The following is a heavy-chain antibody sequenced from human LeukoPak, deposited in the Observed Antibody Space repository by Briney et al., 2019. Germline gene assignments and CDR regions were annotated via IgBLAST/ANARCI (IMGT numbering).Heavy chain of an antibody. CDR1: GGSISSSSYY. CDR2: IYYSGST. CDR3: AKVSATIFGVALPDY. V-gene: IGHV4-39*07. Sequence: SETLSLTCTVSGGSISSSSYYWGWIRQPPGKGLEWIGSIYYSGSTYYNPSLKSRVTISVDTSKNQFSLKLSSVTAADTAVYYCAKVSATIFGVALPDYWGQGTLVTVSS. J-gene: IGHJ4*02. D-gene: IGHD3-3*01.